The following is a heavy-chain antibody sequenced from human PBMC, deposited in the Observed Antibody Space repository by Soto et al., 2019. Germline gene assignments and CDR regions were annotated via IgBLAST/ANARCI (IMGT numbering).Heavy chain of an antibody. D-gene: IGHD3-22*01. Sequence: QVQLVQSGAEVKKPGASVKVSCKASGYTFTSYAMHWVRQAPGQRLEWMGWINAGNGNTKYSQKFQGRVTITRDTSASTAYMELSSLRSEDTAVYYCAREKNLYYYDSSGSPGFDYWGQGTLVTVSS. J-gene: IGHJ4*02. V-gene: IGHV1-3*01. CDR3: AREKNLYYYDSSGSPGFDY. CDR2: INAGNGNT. CDR1: GYTFTSYA.